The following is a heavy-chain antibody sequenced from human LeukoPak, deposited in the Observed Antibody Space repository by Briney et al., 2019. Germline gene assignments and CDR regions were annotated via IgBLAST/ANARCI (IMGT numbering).Heavy chain of an antibody. D-gene: IGHD6-6*01. Sequence: GGSLRISCEVSGFTFSNDWMTWVRQAPGKGLEWVANIKHDGSDENYVDSVKGRFTISRDNGKNSLYLQMISLRAEDTAVYYCARGGSDSDYWGQGTLVTVSS. CDR2: IKHDGSDE. V-gene: IGHV3-7*04. CDR1: GFTFSNDW. J-gene: IGHJ4*02. CDR3: ARGGSDSDY.